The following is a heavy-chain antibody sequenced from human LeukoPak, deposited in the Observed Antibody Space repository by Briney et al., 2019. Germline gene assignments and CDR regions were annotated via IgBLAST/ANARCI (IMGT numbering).Heavy chain of an antibody. J-gene: IGHJ4*02. Sequence: SVKVSCKASGGTFSSYAISWVRQAPGQGLEWMGRIIPILGIANYAQKFQGRVTITADKSTSTAYMELSSLRSEDTAVYYCARQWIVVPYFDYWGQGTLVTVSS. CDR1: GGTFSSYA. CDR2: IIPILGIA. D-gene: IGHD3-22*01. CDR3: ARQWIVVPYFDY. V-gene: IGHV1-69*04.